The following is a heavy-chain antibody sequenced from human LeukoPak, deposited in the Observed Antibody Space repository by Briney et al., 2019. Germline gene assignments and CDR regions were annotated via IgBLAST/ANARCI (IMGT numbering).Heavy chain of an antibody. D-gene: IGHD2-21*02. CDR3: SRDGYCGADCYFSFRH. V-gene: IGHV3-74*01. J-gene: IGHJ1*01. CDR1: GFTFSTYW. Sequence: PGGSLRLSCAASGFTFSTYWMHWVRQAPGKGLEWVSRITTDGSSTTYADSVKGRFTISRDNAKNTLYLQMTNLRAEDTAVYFCSRDGYCGADCYFSFRHWGQGTMVSVSS. CDR2: ITTDGSST.